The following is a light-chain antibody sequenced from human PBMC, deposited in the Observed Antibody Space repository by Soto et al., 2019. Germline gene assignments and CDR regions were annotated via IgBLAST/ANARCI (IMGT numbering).Light chain of an antibody. CDR2: RYN. CDR1: SSNIGSNF. V-gene: IGLV1-44*01. CDR3: QAWADSLNGPV. Sequence: QSVLTQPPAVSATPGQTLTISCSGNSSNIGSNFVYWYQHVPGTAPKLLISRYNQRPSGVPDRFSAAKSDTSASLTIRGLQSEDEADYICQAWADSLNGPVFGGGTQLTVL. J-gene: IGLJ7*01.